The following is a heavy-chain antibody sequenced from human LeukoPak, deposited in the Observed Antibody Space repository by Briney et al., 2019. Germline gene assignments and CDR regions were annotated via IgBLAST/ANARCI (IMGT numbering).Heavy chain of an antibody. D-gene: IGHD3-22*01. CDR3: ARERNYYDSSGYYSSLDY. CDR2: ISYDGSNK. J-gene: IGHJ4*02. Sequence: GGSLRLSCAASGFTFSSYAMHWVRQAPGKGLEWVAVISYDGSNKHYADSVKGRFTISRDNSKNTLYLQMNSLRAEDTAVYYCARERNYYDSSGYYSSLDYWGQGTLVTVSS. V-gene: IGHV3-30-3*01. CDR1: GFTFSSYA.